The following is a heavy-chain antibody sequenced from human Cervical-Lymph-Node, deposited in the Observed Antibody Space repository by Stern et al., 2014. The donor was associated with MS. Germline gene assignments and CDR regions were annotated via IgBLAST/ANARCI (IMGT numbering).Heavy chain of an antibody. D-gene: IGHD2-2*01. CDR1: GGSISSGGYF. CDR2: IYHSGST. V-gene: IGHV4-31*03. CDR3: ARKGAIVPAAIENWFDS. Sequence: QLQLQESGPGLVKPSQTLSLTCTVSGGSISSGGYFWSWIRQHPGKGLEWIGFIYHSGSTYYNPSLKSRVTISVDTPKNQFSLNLSSVTAADTAVYYCARKGAIVPAAIENWFDSWGQGTLVTVSS. J-gene: IGHJ5*01.